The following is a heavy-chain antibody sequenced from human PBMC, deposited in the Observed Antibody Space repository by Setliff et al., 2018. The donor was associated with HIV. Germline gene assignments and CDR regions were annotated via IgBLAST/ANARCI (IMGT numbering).Heavy chain of an antibody. V-gene: IGHV3-53*04. J-gene: IGHJ3*02. CDR2: IYAAGST. Sequence: GSLRLSCAASGFSVSSNYMSWVRQAPGKGLEWVSVIYAAGSTYYADSVKGRFTISRHNSKNTLYLQLNSLRAEDTAVYYCARVSKSSPDAFDIWGLGTLVTVSS. CDR3: ARVSKSSPDAFDI. CDR1: GFSVSSNY. D-gene: IGHD6-13*01.